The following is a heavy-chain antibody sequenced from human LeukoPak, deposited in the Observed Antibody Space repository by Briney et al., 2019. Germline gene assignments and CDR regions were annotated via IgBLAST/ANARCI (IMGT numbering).Heavy chain of an antibody. Sequence: ASVKVSCKASGYTFTGYYMHWVRQAPGQGLEWMGWINPNSGGTNYAQKFQGRITMTRDTSISTAYMELSKLRSDDTAVYYCARVRGAVPGIADHWGQGTLVTVSS. CDR3: ARVRGAVPGIADH. CDR1: GYTFTGYY. J-gene: IGHJ4*02. D-gene: IGHD6-13*01. V-gene: IGHV1-2*02. CDR2: INPNSGGT.